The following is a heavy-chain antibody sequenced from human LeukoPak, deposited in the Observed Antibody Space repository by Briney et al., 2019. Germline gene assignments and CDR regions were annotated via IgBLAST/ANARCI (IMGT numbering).Heavy chain of an antibody. V-gene: IGHV3-43*02. CDR3: ARESGKFDY. J-gene: IGHJ4*02. CDR1: GLPIGDFA. CDR2: ISGDGVST. Sequence: GGSLRLSCVASGLPIGDFAMHWVRQAPGQGLEWVSLISGDGVSTFFTDSVKGRFRISRDNSKNSLFLEMSSLRTEDTAMYYCARESGKFDYWGQGTLVAVSS.